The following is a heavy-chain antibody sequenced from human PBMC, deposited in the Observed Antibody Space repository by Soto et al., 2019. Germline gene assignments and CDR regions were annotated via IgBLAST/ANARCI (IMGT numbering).Heavy chain of an antibody. CDR2: IYYSGST. CDR1: GGSISSYY. D-gene: IGHD5-12*01. CDR3: ARWLQYHDGGFDY. J-gene: IGHJ4*02. V-gene: IGHV4-59*01. Sequence: LSLTCTVSGGSISSYYWSWIRQPPGKGLEWIGYIYYSGSTNYNPSLKSRVTISVDTSKNQFSLKLSSVTAADTAVYYCARWLQYHDGGFDYWGQGTLVTVSS.